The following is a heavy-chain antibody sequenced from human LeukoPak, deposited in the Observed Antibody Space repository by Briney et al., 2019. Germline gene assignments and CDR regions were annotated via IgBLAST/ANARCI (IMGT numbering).Heavy chain of an antibody. CDR3: AIPLLWFGELLAGPYYYYYGMDV. J-gene: IGHJ6*02. CDR1: GYTFTSYD. CDR2: MNPNSGNT. Sequence: ASVKVSCKASGYTFTSYDINWVRQATGQGLEWMGWMNPNSGNTGYAQKFQGRVTMTRNTFISTAYMELSSLRSEDTAVYYCAIPLLWFGELLAGPYYYYYGMDVWGQGTTVTVSS. D-gene: IGHD3-10*01. V-gene: IGHV1-8*01.